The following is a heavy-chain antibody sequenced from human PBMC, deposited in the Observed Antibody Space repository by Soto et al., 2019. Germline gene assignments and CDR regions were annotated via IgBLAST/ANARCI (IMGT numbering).Heavy chain of an antibody. J-gene: IGHJ6*02. D-gene: IGHD6-13*01. V-gene: IGHV6-1*01. CDR3: ARDLWGQLETYYYYGMDV. CDR2: TYYRSKWYN. CDR1: GDSVSSNSAA. Sequence: PSPALSLTCAISGDSVSSNSAASNWIRQSPSRGLEWLGRTYYRSKWYNDYAVSVKSRITINPDTSKNQFSLQLNSVTPEDTAVYYCARDLWGQLETYYYYGMDVWGQGTTDTVSS.